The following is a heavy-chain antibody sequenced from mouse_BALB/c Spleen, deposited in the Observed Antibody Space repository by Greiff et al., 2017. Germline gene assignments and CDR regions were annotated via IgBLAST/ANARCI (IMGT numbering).Heavy chain of an antibody. D-gene: IGHD2-12*01. CDR2: IDPYYGGT. CDR3: ARSIDSFSYWYFDV. J-gene: IGHJ1*01. CDR1: GYSFTGYN. V-gene: IGHV1-39*01. Sequence: VQLQQSGPELEKPGASVKISCKASGYSFTGYNMNWVKQSNGQSLEWIGNIDPYYGGTSYNQKFKGKATFTVDTSSSTAYMQFNSLTSEDSAVYYCARSIDSFSYWYFDVWGAGTTVTVSS.